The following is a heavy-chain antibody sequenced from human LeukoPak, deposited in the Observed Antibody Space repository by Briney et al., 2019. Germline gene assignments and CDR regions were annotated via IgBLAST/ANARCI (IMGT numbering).Heavy chain of an antibody. V-gene: IGHV1-69*05. CDR2: IIPIFGTA. J-gene: IGHJ4*02. CDR3: ARDEHYYDSSGYFGY. D-gene: IGHD3-22*01. CDR1: GGTFTSYA. Sequence: SVKVSCKASGGTFTSYAISWVRQAPGQGLEWMGRIIPIFGTANYAQKFQGRVTITTDEYTSTAYMELSSLRSEDTAVYYCARDEHYYDSSGYFGYWGQGTLVTVSS.